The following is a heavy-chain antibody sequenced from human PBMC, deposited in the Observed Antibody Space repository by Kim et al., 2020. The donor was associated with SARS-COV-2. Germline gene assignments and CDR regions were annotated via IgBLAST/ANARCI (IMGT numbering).Heavy chain of an antibody. CDR3: AKHSSTWYISFDS. J-gene: IGHJ4*02. V-gene: IGHV4-59*08. CDR2: IYYTGST. CDR1: GGSLSSGH. D-gene: IGHD6-13*01. Sequence: TLSLTCSVSGGSLSSGHWSWIRQPPGKGLEWIGYIYYTGSTTYRPSLKSRITISIDASKNQFSLKLSSVTAADTAVYYCAKHSSTWYISFDSWGRGTLVTVSS.